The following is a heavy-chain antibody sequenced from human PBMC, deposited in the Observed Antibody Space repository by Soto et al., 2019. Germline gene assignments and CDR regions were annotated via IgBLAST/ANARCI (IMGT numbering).Heavy chain of an antibody. Sequence: PGGSLRLSCVASGFTFSTYSMHWVRQAPGKGLEWVANINGGGSQKYYADSVTGRFTISRDNANNVLYLDMKYLSVEDTALYYCARTGTTHYWGQGTLVTVSS. D-gene: IGHD1-1*01. J-gene: IGHJ4*02. V-gene: IGHV3-7*01. CDR3: ARTGTTHY. CDR2: INGGGSQK. CDR1: GFTFSTYS.